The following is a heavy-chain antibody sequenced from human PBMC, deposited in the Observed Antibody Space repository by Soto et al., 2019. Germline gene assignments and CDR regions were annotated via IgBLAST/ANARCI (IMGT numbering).Heavy chain of an antibody. CDR1: GYSFITYW. CDR3: ESASNKVDWVPEAFDI. CDR2: IYPGDSDI. J-gene: IGHJ3*02. D-gene: IGHD3-9*01. V-gene: IGHV5-51*01. Sequence: ESLKISCKASGYSFITYWIGWVRQIPGKGLEWMGIIYPGDSDIRYSPSFQGQVTISADRFINTAYLPWSRLKAWDTAMYYFESASNKVDWVPEAFDIWRQGTMVTVSS.